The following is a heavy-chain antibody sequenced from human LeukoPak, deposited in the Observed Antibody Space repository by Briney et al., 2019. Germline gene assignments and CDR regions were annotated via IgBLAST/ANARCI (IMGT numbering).Heavy chain of an antibody. J-gene: IGHJ4*02. CDR1: VYTFSRYY. CDR3: ARDSCSSTSCLSIDDY. CDR2: INPNRGGT. D-gene: IGHD2-2*01. V-gene: IGHV1-2*02. Sequence: SSVKVSFKASVYTFSRYYIHWVRQAPGQGLEWMGWINPNRGGTNYAQKFQGRVTMTRDTSISTAYMELSRLSSADTAVYYCARDSCSSTSCLSIDDYWGQGTLVTVSS.